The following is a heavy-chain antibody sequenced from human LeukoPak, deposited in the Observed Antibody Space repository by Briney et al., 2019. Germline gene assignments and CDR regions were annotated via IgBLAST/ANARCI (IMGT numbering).Heavy chain of an antibody. D-gene: IGHD1-20*01. CDR2: ISSSSSTI. CDR3: ATCITGTTANDAFDI. CDR1: GFTFSSYS. Sequence: GGSLRLSCAASGFTFSSYSMNWVRQAPGKGLEWVSYISSSSSTIYYADSVKGRFTISRDNAKNSLYLQMNSLRDEDTAVYYCATCITGTTANDAFDIWGQGTMVTVSS. V-gene: IGHV3-48*02. J-gene: IGHJ3*02.